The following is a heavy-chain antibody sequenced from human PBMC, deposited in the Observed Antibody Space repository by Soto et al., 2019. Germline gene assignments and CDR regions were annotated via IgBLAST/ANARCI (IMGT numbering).Heavy chain of an antibody. CDR2: INADGSNT. V-gene: IGHV3-74*01. CDR1: GFTFSNYW. Sequence: PGGSLRLSCAAAGFTFSNYWMHWVRQAPGKGLVWVSRINADGSNTNYADYVKGRFTISRDNAKNTLYMEMNSLRAEVTAIYYCGRAGYSGYEIPSWGQGTLVTVSS. D-gene: IGHD5-12*01. CDR3: GRAGYSGYEIPS. J-gene: IGHJ5*02.